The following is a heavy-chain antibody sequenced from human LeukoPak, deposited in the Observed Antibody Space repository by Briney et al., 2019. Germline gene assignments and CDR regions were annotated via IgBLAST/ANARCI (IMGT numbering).Heavy chain of an antibody. J-gene: IGHJ4*02. Sequence: GASVKVSCKASGYTFIRYGINWVRQAPGQGLEWMGWISGYNGNTNYAQKLQGRVTLTTDTPTNTAYMDLRSLKSDDTAVYYCARGYCSSTTCLYFDSWGQGTPVTVSS. CDR2: ISGYNGNT. V-gene: IGHV1-18*01. CDR3: ARGYCSSTTCLYFDS. CDR1: GYTFIRYG. D-gene: IGHD2-2*01.